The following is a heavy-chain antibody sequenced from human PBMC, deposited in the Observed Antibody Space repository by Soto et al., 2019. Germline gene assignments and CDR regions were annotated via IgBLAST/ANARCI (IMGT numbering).Heavy chain of an antibody. CDR1: GFTFSTFW. Sequence: EVQLVESGGGLVQPGGSLRLSCEASGFTFSTFWMHWVRQAPGKGLVWVSRINSDGSSTNYADSVKGRVTISRDNAKNMLYLQMNSLRAEDTAVYYCARDFEYWGQGTQVTVSS. CDR2: INSDGSST. CDR3: ARDFEY. J-gene: IGHJ4*02. V-gene: IGHV3-74*01.